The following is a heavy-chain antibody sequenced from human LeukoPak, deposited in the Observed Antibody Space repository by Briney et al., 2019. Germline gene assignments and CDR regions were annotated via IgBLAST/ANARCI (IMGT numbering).Heavy chain of an antibody. V-gene: IGHV1-46*01. CDR3: ASSTRVTYYYDSSGYHY. D-gene: IGHD3-22*01. CDR2: INPSGGAT. J-gene: IGHJ4*02. CDR1: GYTFTGYY. Sequence: ASVKVSCKASGYTFTGYYIHWVRQAPGQGLEWVGIINPSGGATSYAQKFQGRVTMTRDTSTSTFYMDLSSLRSEDTAVYYCASSTRVTYYYDSSGYHYWGQGTLVTVSS.